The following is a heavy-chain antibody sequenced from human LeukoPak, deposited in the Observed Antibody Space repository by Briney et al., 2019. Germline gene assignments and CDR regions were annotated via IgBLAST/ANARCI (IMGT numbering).Heavy chain of an antibody. CDR1: GGSFSGYY. CDR2: INHSGST. J-gene: IGHJ4*02. Sequence: PSETPSLTCAVYGGSFSGYYWSWIRQPPGKGLEWIGEINHSGSTNYNPSLKSRVTISVDTSKNQFSLKLSSVTAADTAVYYCARGDCSGGSCYSSYWGQGTLVTVSS. D-gene: IGHD2-15*01. V-gene: IGHV4-34*01. CDR3: ARGDCSGGSCYSSY.